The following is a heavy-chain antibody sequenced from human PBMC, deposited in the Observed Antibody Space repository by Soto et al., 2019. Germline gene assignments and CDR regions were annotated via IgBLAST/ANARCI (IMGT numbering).Heavy chain of an antibody. D-gene: IGHD6-19*01. J-gene: IGHJ4*02. CDR3: ARDPAVAGTEYLDY. CDR2: ISHRGST. CDR1: GGSISRYY. Sequence: QVQLQESGPGLVKPSETLSLNCSVSGGSISRYYWNWIRQPPGKGLEWLGYISHRGSTNYNPSLKSRVTISVDTSNNQFSLKLSSVTAADTAVYYWARDPAVAGTEYLDYWGQGTLVTVSS. V-gene: IGHV4-59*01.